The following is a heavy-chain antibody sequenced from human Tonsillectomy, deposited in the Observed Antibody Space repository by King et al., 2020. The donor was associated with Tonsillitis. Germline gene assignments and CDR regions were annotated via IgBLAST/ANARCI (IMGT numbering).Heavy chain of an antibody. Sequence: VQLVESGGGLVKPGGSLRLSCAASGFTLSSYAMNWVRQNPRKGLEWVSSISFSGSYIYYAESVRGRFTISRDNAENSLYLQMNSLRAEDTAVYYCAGGIATPDPFDYWGQGTLVTVSS. CDR2: ISFSGSYI. CDR1: GFTLSSYA. D-gene: IGHD6-6*01. V-gene: IGHV3-21*01. J-gene: IGHJ4*02. CDR3: AGGIATPDPFDY.